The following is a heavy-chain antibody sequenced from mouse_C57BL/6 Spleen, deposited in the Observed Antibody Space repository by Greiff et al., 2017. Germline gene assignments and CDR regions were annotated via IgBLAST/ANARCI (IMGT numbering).Heavy chain of an antibody. CDR1: GYTFTSYW. CDR3: ARWETAQASSWFAY. V-gene: IGHV1-59*01. Sequence: QVQLQQPGAELVRPGTSVKLSCKASGYTFTSYWMHWVKQRPGQGLEWIGVIDPSDSYTNYNQKFKGKATLTVDTSSSTAYMQLSSLTSEDSAVYYCARWETAQASSWFAYWGQGTLVTVSA. D-gene: IGHD3-2*02. CDR2: IDPSDSYT. J-gene: IGHJ3*01.